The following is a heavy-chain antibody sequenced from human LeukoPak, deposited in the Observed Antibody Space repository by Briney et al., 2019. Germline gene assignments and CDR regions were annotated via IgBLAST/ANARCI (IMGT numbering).Heavy chain of an antibody. J-gene: IGHJ3*02. Sequence: SETLSLTCTVSGGSISSYYWSWIRQPAGKGLEWIGRIYTSGSTNYNPSLKSRVTMSVDTSKNQFSLKLSSVTAADTAVYYCAGEIDSYYYDSSGPFEDAFDIWGQGTMVTVSS. CDR1: GGSISSYY. CDR2: IYTSGST. CDR3: AGEIDSYYYDSSGPFEDAFDI. V-gene: IGHV4-4*07. D-gene: IGHD3-22*01.